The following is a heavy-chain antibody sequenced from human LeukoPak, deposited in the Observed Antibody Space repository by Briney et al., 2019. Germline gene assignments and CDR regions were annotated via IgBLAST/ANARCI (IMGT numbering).Heavy chain of an antibody. CDR2: IYHSGST. V-gene: IGHV4-30-2*01. CDR1: GGSISSGGYY. D-gene: IGHD3-10*01. CDR3: AREEGVRGADYYYGMDV. Sequence: PSETLSLTCTVSGGSISSGGYYWSWIRQPPGKGLEWIGYIYHSGSTYYNPSLKSRVTISVDTSKNQFSLKLSSVTAADTAVYYCAREEGVRGADYYYGMDVWGQGTTVTVSS. J-gene: IGHJ6*02.